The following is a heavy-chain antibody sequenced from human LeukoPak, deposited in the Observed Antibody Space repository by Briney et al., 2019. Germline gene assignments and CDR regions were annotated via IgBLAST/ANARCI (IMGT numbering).Heavy chain of an antibody. CDR3: ARDLGTYDLGAFDI. Sequence: ASVKVSCKASGYTFTSYYMHWVRQAPGQGLEWMGIINPSGGSTSYAQKFQGRVTMTTDTSTSTAYMELRSLRSDDTAVYYCARDLGTYDLGAFDIWGQGTMVTVSS. CDR2: INPSGGST. CDR1: GYTFTSYY. J-gene: IGHJ3*02. V-gene: IGHV1-46*01. D-gene: IGHD3/OR15-3a*01.